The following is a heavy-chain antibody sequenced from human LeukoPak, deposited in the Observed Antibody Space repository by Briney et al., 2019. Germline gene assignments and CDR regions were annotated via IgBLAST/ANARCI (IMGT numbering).Heavy chain of an antibody. Sequence: SETLSLTCTVSGGSISSYYWSWIRQPPGKGLEWIGYIYYSGSTNYNPFLKSRVTISVDTSKNQFSLKLSSVTAADTAVYYCARDSSSWTNWFDPWGQGTLVTVSS. CDR3: ARDSSSWTNWFDP. CDR1: GGSISSYY. J-gene: IGHJ5*02. CDR2: IYYSGST. D-gene: IGHD6-13*01. V-gene: IGHV4-59*01.